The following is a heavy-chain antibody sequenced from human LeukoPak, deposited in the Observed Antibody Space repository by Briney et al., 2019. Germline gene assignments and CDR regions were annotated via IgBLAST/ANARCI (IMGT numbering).Heavy chain of an antibody. CDR2: ISAYNGNT. CDR1: GYTFTSYG. Sequence: ASVKVSCKASGYTFTSYGISWVRQAPGQGLEWMGWISAYNGNTNYAQKLQGRVTMTTDTSTSTAYMELRSLRSDDTAVYCCARSTYYDFWSGYFSLFDYWGQGTLVTVSS. CDR3: ARSTYYDFWSGYFSLFDY. D-gene: IGHD3-3*01. J-gene: IGHJ4*02. V-gene: IGHV1-18*01.